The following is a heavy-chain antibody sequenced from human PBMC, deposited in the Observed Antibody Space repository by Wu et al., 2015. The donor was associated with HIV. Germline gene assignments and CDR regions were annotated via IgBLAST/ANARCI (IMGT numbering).Heavy chain of an antibody. J-gene: IGHJ6*02. D-gene: IGHD3-22*01. CDR1: GGTFSNLS. CDR3: ARRETYYYDSSGYYYYGMDV. V-gene: IGHV1-69*12. CDR2: IIPLFGPA. Sequence: QVQLVQSGPEVKKPGSSVKVFCKASGGTFSNLSISWVRQAPGQGLEWMGGIIPLFGPAKYAQKFQGRVTITADESTSTAYMELRSLTSEDTAVYYCARRETYYYDSSGYYYYGMDVWGRRDHGHRLL.